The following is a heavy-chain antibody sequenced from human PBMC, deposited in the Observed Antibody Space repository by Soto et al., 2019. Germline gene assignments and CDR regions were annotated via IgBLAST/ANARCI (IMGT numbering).Heavy chain of an antibody. J-gene: IGHJ5*02. Sequence: ASVKVSCKASGYTFTSYDINWVRQATGQGFEYLGWMNPNSGNTGYVKKFQGRVTISVDTSKNQFSLKVSSVTAADTAVYYCARSVFPWGQGTLVTVSS. CDR3: ARSVFP. CDR1: GYTFTSYD. CDR2: MNPNSGNT. V-gene: IGHV1-8*01.